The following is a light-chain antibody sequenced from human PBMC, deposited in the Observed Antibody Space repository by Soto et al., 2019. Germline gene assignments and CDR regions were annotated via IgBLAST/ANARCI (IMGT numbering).Light chain of an antibody. CDR2: EVS. CDR1: SRDVGAYNY. CDR3: SSYATSLTLV. Sequence: QLVLTQPASVSGTPGQSITISCTGTSRDVGAYNYVSWYQQHPGKAPKLLIFEVSDRPSGVSSRFSGSKSGNTASLTISGLQADDEADYYCSSYATSLTLVFGGGTQLTVL. J-gene: IGLJ2*01. V-gene: IGLV2-14*01.